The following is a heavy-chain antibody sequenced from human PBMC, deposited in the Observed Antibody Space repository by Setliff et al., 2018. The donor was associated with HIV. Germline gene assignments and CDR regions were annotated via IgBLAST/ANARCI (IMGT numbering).Heavy chain of an antibody. CDR1: GGSMNSDSYS. V-gene: IGHV4-61*09. CDR3: ARAKTIGVSAVFFDP. Sequence: LSLSCTVSGGSMNSDSYSWTWLRQPAGKGPELIGHIYVGGSVIYNPSLASRVTISMVPSKNQFSLDLSSVTAADTAKYYCARAKTIGVSAVFFDPWGQGRPVTVSS. D-gene: IGHD3-3*01. J-gene: IGHJ5*02. CDR2: IYVGGSV.